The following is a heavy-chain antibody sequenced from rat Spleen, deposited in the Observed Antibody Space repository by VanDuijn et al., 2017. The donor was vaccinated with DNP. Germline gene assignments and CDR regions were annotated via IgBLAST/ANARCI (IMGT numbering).Heavy chain of an antibody. V-gene: IGHV3-3*01. CDR3: ASTQFSGDVKWFAY. CDR1: GHSITDSYR. D-gene: IGHD1-1*01. CDR2: INSAGNT. J-gene: IGHJ3*01. Sequence: EVQLQESGPGLVKPSQSLSLTCSVTGHSITDSYRWNWIRKFPGNKLEWMGYINSAGNTRYSPSLKSRISITRDTSKNQFFLQVNSVTAEDTATYYCASTQFSGDVKWFAYWGQGTLVTVSS.